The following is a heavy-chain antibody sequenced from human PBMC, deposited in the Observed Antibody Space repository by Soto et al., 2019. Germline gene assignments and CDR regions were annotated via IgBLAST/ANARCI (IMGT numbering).Heavy chain of an antibody. CDR3: ARHRVDDFWSGYGPLDY. CDR1: GGSIISSSYY. J-gene: IGHJ4*02. CDR2: IYYSGST. V-gene: IGHV4-39*01. Sequence: SETLSLTCTVSGGSIISSSYYWVLIRQPPGKGLEWIGSIYYSGSTYYNPSLKSRVTISVDTSKNQFSLKLSSVTAADTAVYYCARHRVDDFWSGYGPLDYWGQGTLVTVSS. D-gene: IGHD3-3*01.